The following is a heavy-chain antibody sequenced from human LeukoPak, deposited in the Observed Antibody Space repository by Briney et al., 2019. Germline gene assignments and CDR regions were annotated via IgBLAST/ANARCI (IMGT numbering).Heavy chain of an antibody. V-gene: IGHV3-30-3*01. CDR3: ARERRLSTNWFDP. Sequence: GGSLRLSCAASGFTFSRYAMHWVRQAPGKGLEWVAVISYDGSNKYYADSVKGRFTISRDNSKNTLYLQMNSLRAEDTAVYYCARERRLSTNWFDPWGQGTLVTVSS. J-gene: IGHJ5*02. CDR2: ISYDGSNK. CDR1: GFTFSRYA. D-gene: IGHD3-16*02.